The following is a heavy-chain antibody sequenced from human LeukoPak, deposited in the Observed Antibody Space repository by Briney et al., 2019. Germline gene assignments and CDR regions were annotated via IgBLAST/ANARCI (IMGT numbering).Heavy chain of an antibody. V-gene: IGHV3-33*06. Sequence: GGSLRLSCAAAGFTFSHHGMHWVRQAPGKGLEWVAVIWFDGTNQYYGDSVKGRFTISRDDSGNTVYLQMNSLRPEDTGVYYCAKDAQRGFDYSNSLEYWGQGTPVTVST. D-gene: IGHD4-11*01. CDR2: IWFDGTNQ. CDR1: GFTFSHHG. CDR3: AKDAQRGFDYSNSLEY. J-gene: IGHJ4*02.